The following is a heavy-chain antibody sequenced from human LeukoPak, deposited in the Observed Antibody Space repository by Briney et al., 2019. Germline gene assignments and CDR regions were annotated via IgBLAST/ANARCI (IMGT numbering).Heavy chain of an antibody. CDR3: ARSGGSYYYYMDV. CDR1: GYTFTSYY. Sequence: ASVKVSCKASGYTFTSYYMHWVRQAPGQGLEWMGIINPSGGSTSYAQKFQGRVTMTRDTSISTAYMELSRLRSDDTAVYYCARSGGSYYYYMDVWGKGTTVTVSS. J-gene: IGHJ6*03. D-gene: IGHD1-26*01. CDR2: INPSGGST. V-gene: IGHV1-46*01.